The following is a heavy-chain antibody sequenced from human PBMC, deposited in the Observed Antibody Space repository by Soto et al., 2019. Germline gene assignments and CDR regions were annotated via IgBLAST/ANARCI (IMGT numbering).Heavy chain of an antibody. CDR3: AREMWGWGYDIFGVDISFDH. CDR1: GFTFEDYA. J-gene: IGHJ4*02. D-gene: IGHD3-9*01. Sequence: EVQLLQSGGGLVQPGGSLRLSCAVSGFTFEDYAMNWVRRAPGKGLEWVSSISNIGGQTYYADSVKGRFTISRDMSKKTVHLRMNKLRADDTGVYFCAREMWGWGYDIFGVDISFDHWGQGTPVTVSS. V-gene: IGHV3-23*01. CDR2: ISNIGGQT.